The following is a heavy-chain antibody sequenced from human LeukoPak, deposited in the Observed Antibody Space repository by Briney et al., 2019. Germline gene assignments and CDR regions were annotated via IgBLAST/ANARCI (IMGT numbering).Heavy chain of an antibody. CDR3: ASDDSSGYSLGY. J-gene: IGHJ4*02. D-gene: IGHD3-22*01. Sequence: PGGSLGLSCAASGFTFSSYAMHWVRQAPGKGLEWVAVISYDGSNKYYADSVKGRFTISRDNSKNTLYLQMNSLRAENTAVYYCASDDSSGYSLGYWGQGTLVTVSS. CDR2: ISYDGSNK. CDR1: GFTFSSYA. V-gene: IGHV3-30*04.